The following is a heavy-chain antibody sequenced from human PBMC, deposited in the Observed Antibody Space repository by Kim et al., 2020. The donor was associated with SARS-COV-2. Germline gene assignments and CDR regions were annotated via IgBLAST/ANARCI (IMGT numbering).Heavy chain of an antibody. J-gene: IGHJ6*02. CDR3: AKSHVRGVILTWDQLSYYGMDV. D-gene: IGHD3-10*01. V-gene: IGHV3-30*18. CDR1: GFTFSSYG. CDR2: ISYDGSNK. Sequence: GGSLRLSCAASGFTFSSYGMHWVRQAPGKGLEWVAVISYDGSNKYYADSVKGRFTISRDNSKNTLYLQMNSLRPEDTAVYYCAKSHVRGVILTWDQLSYYGMDVGGRGTTVTVSS.